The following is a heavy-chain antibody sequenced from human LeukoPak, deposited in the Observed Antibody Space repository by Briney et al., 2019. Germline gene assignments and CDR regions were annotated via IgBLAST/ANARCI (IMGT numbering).Heavy chain of an antibody. CDR2: IRYDGSNK. CDR1: GFTFSSYW. Sequence: PGGSLRLSCAASGFTFSSYWMSWVRQAPGKGLEWVAFIRYDGSNKCYADSVKGRFTISRDNAKNTLYLQMNSLRAEDTAVYYCARDPYQPLFFDYWGQGTLVTVSS. J-gene: IGHJ4*02. D-gene: IGHD2-2*01. CDR3: ARDPYQPLFFDY. V-gene: IGHV3-30*02.